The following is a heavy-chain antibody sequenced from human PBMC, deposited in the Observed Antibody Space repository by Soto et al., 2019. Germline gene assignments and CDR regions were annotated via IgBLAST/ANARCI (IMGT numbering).Heavy chain of an antibody. CDR1: GYTFTSYD. J-gene: IGHJ5*02. CDR2: MNPNSGNT. D-gene: IGHD3-10*01. Sequence: ASVKVSCKASGYTFTSYDINWVRQATGQGLEWMGWMNPNSGNTGYAQKFQGRVTMTRNTSISTAYMELSSLRSEDTAVYYCARGALTMVRGVIVWFDPWGQGTLVTVSS. CDR3: ARGALTMVRGVIVWFDP. V-gene: IGHV1-8*01.